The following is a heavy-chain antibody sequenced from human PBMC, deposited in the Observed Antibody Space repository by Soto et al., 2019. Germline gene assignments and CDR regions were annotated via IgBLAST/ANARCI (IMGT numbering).Heavy chain of an antibody. CDR3: ARVYGGNSWWFDP. CDR1: GYTFTSYG. V-gene: IGHV1-69*13. CDR2: IIPIFGTA. D-gene: IGHD4-17*01. J-gene: IGHJ5*02. Sequence: QVQLVQSGAEVKKPGASVKVSCKASGYTFTSYGISWVRQAPGQGLEWMGGIIPIFGTANYAQKFQGRVTITADESTSTAYMELSSLRSEDTAVYYCARVYGGNSWWFDPWGQGTLVTVSS.